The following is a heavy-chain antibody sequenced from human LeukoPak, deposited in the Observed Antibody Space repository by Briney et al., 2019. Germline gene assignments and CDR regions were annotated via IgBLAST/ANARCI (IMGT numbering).Heavy chain of an antibody. CDR3: ASEDTAMVYDY. CDR1: GGTFSSYA. J-gene: IGHJ4*02. CDR2: IIPIFGTA. Sequence: SVKVSCKASGGTFSSYAISWVRQAPGQGLEWMGGIIPIFGTANYAQKFQGRVTITADESTSTAYMELSSLRSGDTAVYYCASEDTAMVYDYWGQGTLVTVSS. V-gene: IGHV1-69*13. D-gene: IGHD5-18*01.